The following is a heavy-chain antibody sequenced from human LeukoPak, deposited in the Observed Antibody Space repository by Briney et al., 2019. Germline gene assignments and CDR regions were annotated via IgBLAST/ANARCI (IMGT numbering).Heavy chain of an antibody. Sequence: ASVKVSCKAPGYTFTDYYIYWVRQAPGQGLEWMGWINPKSGGTNYAQKFQGRVNMTRDTSISTACMELSRLRSDDTAVYYCATDKELRGVIHAFDIWGQGTVVTVSS. V-gene: IGHV1-2*02. CDR1: GYTFTDYY. D-gene: IGHD3-10*01. CDR3: ATDKELRGVIHAFDI. CDR2: INPKSGGT. J-gene: IGHJ3*02.